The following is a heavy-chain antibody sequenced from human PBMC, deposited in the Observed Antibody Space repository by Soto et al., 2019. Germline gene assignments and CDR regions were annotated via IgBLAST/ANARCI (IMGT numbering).Heavy chain of an antibody. J-gene: IGHJ5*02. V-gene: IGHV4-4*07. CDR3: VRDGTKTLRDWFDP. D-gene: IGHD1-1*01. CDR2: IYTTGTT. CDR1: GASISGFY. Sequence: SETLSLTCTVSGASISGFYWSWIRKSAGKGLEWIGRIYTTGTTDYNPSLKSRVMMSVDTSKKQFSLKLRSVTAADTAVYYCVRDGTKTLRDWFDPWGQGISVTVSS.